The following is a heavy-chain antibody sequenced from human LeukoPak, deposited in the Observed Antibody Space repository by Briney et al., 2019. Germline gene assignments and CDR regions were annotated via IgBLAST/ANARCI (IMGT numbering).Heavy chain of an antibody. V-gene: IGHV1-8*02. J-gene: IGHJ5*02. D-gene: IGHD2/OR15-2a*01. Sequence: ASVKVSCKASGYTSTTYDINWVRQATGQGLEWMGWMNPNSGKTDYAQKFQGRVTMTRNTSISTAYMELSSLTSEDTSVYYCARGISRRVNWFDPWGQGTLVTVSS. CDR3: ARGISRRVNWFDP. CDR1: GYTSTTYD. CDR2: MNPNSGKT.